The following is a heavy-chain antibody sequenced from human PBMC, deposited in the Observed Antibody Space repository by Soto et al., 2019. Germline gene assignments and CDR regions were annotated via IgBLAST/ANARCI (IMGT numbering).Heavy chain of an antibody. CDR3: ARDSIDYYDSRNFDY. CDR1: GYTFTSYG. J-gene: IGHJ4*02. CDR2: ISAYNGNT. V-gene: IGHV1-18*01. D-gene: IGHD3-22*01. Sequence: GASVKVSCKASGYTFTSYGISWVRQAPGQGLEWMGWISAYNGNTNYAQKLQGRVTMTTDTSTSTAYMELRSLRSDDTAVYYCARDSIDYYDSRNFDYWGQGTLVTVSS.